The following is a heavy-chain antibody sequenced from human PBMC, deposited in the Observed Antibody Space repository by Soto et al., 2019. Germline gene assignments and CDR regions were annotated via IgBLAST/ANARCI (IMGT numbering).Heavy chain of an antibody. CDR2: IYYSGST. D-gene: IGHD3-22*01. V-gene: IGHV4-31*03. CDR3: ARDIYDSSGYYHNWFDP. J-gene: IGHJ5*02. Sequence: SETLSLTCTVSGGSISRGGYYWSWIRQHPGKGLEWIGYIYYSGSTYYNPSLKSRVTISVDTSKNQFSLKLSSVTAADTAVYYCARDIYDSSGYYHNWFDPWGQGTLVTVSS. CDR1: GGSISRGGYY.